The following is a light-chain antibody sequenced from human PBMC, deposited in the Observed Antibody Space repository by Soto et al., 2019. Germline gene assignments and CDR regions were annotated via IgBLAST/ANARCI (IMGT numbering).Light chain of an antibody. J-gene: IGKJ4*01. Sequence: EIVLTQSPGTLSLSPGERATLSCRVSQSVSSSYLAWYQQKPGQAPRLPISGASTRATGIPDRFSGSGSGTNFTLTISRLEPEDFAVYYCQQYGSSPLTFGGGTTVQIK. CDR1: QSVSSSY. CDR2: GAS. V-gene: IGKV3-20*01. CDR3: QQYGSSPLT.